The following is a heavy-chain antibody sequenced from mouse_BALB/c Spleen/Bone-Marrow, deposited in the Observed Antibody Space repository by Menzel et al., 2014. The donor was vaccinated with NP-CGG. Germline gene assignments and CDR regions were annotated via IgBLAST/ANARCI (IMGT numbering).Heavy chain of an antibody. V-gene: IGHV1-9*01. CDR3: ARLITTGGFAY. J-gene: IGHJ3*01. CDR1: GYTFSTYW. D-gene: IGHD2-4*01. Sequence: QVQLKHSGAELMKPGASVKISCKATGYTFSTYWIEWVKQRPGHGLEWIGEILPGSGTTNYNEKFEGKATFTADTSSNTAYMQLSSLTSEDSAVYYCARLITTGGFAYWGQGTLVTVSA. CDR2: ILPGSGTT.